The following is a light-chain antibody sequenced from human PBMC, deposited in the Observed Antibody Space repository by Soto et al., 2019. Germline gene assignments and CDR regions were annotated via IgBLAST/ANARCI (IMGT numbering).Light chain of an antibody. J-gene: IGLJ3*02. CDR2: EGS. CDR1: SSDVGSYNL. CDR3: CSYAGGSTWV. V-gene: IGLV2-23*01. Sequence: QSALTQPASVSGSPGQSITISCTGTSSDVGSYNLVSWYQQHPGKAPKLMIYEGSKRASGVSNRFSGSKSGSTASLTISGLQAEDEADYYCCSYAGGSTWVFGGGTTLTVL.